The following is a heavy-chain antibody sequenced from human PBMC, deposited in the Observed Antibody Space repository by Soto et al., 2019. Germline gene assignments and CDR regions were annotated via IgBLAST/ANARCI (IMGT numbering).Heavy chain of an antibody. CDR3: ARVIAVADYDYGMDV. V-gene: IGHV1-2*02. CDR1: GYTFTGYY. J-gene: IGHJ6*02. Sequence: ASVKTSCKASGYTFTGYYMHWVRQAPGQGLEWMGWINPNSGGTNYAQKFQGRVTMTRDTSISTAYMELSRLRSDDTAVYYCARVIAVADYDYGMDVWGQGTTVTVSS. D-gene: IGHD6-19*01. CDR2: INPNSGGT.